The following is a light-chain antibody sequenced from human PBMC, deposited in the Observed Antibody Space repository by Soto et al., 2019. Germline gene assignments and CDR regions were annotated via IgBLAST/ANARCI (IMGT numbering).Light chain of an antibody. CDR3: QQHISWPLT. J-gene: IGKJ4*01. Sequence: EIVLTQSPATLSLSPGERATLSCRASQSVTNSLAWYQQKPGQAPRLLVYDASNRATGIPTRFSGSGSGTDLTLTISNLEPEDFAVYYCQQHISWPLTFGGGTKVEIK. CDR1: QSVTNS. V-gene: IGKV3-11*01. CDR2: DAS.